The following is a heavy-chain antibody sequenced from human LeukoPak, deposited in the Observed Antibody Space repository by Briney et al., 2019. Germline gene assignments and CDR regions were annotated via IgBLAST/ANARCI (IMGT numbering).Heavy chain of an antibody. CDR1: GFTFSSYW. CDR3: ARLSLVVGAPDGMDV. J-gene: IGHJ6*02. CDR2: IKQDGSEK. V-gene: IGHV3-7*01. Sequence: GGSLRLSCAASGFTFSSYWMSWVRQAPGEGLEWVANIKQDGSEKYYVDSVKGRFTISRDNAKNSLYLQMNSLRAEDTAVYYCARLSLVVGAPDGMDVWGQGTTVTVSS. D-gene: IGHD1-26*01.